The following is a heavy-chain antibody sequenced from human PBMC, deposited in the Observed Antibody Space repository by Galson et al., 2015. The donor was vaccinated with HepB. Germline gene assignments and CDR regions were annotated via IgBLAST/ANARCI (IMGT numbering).Heavy chain of an antibody. J-gene: IGHJ6*02. CDR1: GGTFSSYA. CDR3: ASPLWGYYYYYGMDV. D-gene: IGHD3-16*01. V-gene: IGHV1-69*04. Sequence: SVKVSCKASGGTFSSYAISWVRQAPGQGLEWMGRIIPILGIANYAQKFQGRVTITADKSTSTAYMELSSLRSEDTAVYYCASPLWGYYYYYGMDVWGQGTTVTVSS. CDR2: IIPILGIA.